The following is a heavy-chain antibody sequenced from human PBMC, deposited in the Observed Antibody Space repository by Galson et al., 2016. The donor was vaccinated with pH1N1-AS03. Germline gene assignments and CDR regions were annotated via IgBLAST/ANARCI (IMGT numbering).Heavy chain of an antibody. CDR3: AKDLLSGGWFTAADS. D-gene: IGHD6-19*01. V-gene: IGHV3-9*01. J-gene: IGHJ4*02. CDR2: IRWHSTII. Sequence: SLRLSCAASGFIFEHYAMRWVRRAPGKGLEWVSGIRWHSTIIDYADSVKGRFTISRDNAQNSLYLEMSSLRPEDTAVSFGAKDLLSGGWFTAADSWGQGTVVTVSS. CDR1: GFIFEHYA.